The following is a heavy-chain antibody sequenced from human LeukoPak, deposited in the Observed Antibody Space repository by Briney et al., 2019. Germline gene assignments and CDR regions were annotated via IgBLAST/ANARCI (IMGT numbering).Heavy chain of an antibody. CDR2: IYYSGST. V-gene: IGHV4-39*01. CDR1: GASFRSSTYY. Sequence: PSETLSLTCTVSGASFRSSTYYWGWIRQPPGKGLEWIGRIYYSGSTYYNPSLKSRVTMSVDTSKNQFSLKLSSVTAADTAVYYCARHAGGISATGTRPFDYWGQGTLVTVSS. J-gene: IGHJ4*02. CDR3: ARHAGGISATGTRPFDY. D-gene: IGHD6-13*01.